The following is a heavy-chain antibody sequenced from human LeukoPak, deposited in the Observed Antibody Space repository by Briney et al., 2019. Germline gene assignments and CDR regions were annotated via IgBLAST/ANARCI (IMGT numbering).Heavy chain of an antibody. D-gene: IGHD7-27*01. CDR1: GGSVSDYY. CDR2: IYHTGST. J-gene: IGHJ4*02. Sequence: SETLSLTCTISGGSVSDYYWSWIRQSPGKGLEWIGYIYHTGSTSYSPSLESRVTISADTSQNQFSLKLSSVTAADTAVYYCASEKRGKAYGGQGTRVPVSS. CDR3: ASEKRGKAY. V-gene: IGHV4-59*02.